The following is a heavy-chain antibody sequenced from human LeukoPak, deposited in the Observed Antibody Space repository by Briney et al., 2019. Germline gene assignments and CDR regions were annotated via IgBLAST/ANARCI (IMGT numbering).Heavy chain of an antibody. Sequence: NPSETLSLTCSVSGGFISGSGHYWTWTRQHPGGGLEWLGFIHPGGTIYYKPSLCSRLTISADTSKNQMSLKLSSVTAADTAVYYCSTGGDTAKGGDSWGQGTMVTVSS. V-gene: IGHV4-31*03. J-gene: IGHJ4*02. CDR2: IHPGGTI. CDR3: STGGDTAKGGDS. D-gene: IGHD5-18*01. CDR1: GGFISGSGHY.